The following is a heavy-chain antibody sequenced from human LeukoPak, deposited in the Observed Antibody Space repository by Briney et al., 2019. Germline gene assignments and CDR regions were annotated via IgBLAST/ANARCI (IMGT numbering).Heavy chain of an antibody. J-gene: IGHJ4*02. CDR2: IYYSGST. Sequence: PSETLSLTCTVSGGSISSSSYYWGWIRQPPGKGLEWIGSIYYSGSTYYNPSLKSRVTISVDTSKNQFSLRLSSVTAADTAVYYCARVGFGGYSYCYVDFWGQVTLVTVSS. V-gene: IGHV4-39*01. D-gene: IGHD5-18*01. CDR3: ARVGFGGYSYCYVDF. CDR1: GGSISSSSYY.